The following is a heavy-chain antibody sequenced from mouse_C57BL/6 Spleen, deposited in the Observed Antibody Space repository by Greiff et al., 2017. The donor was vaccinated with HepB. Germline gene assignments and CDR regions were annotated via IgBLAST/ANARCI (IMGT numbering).Heavy chain of an antibody. Sequence: QVQLQQSGPGLVQPSQSLSITCTVSGFSLTSYGVHWVRQSPGKGLEWLGVIWSGGSTDYNAAFISRLSISQDNSKSQVFFKMNSLQADDTAIYYCAVIYYDYDVDYAMDYWGQGTSVTVSS. CDR3: AVIYYDYDVDYAMDY. J-gene: IGHJ4*01. CDR1: GFSLTSYG. D-gene: IGHD2-4*01. V-gene: IGHV2-2*01. CDR2: IWSGGST.